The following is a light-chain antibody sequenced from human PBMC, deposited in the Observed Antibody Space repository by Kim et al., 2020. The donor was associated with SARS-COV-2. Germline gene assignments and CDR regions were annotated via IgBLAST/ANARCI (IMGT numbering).Light chain of an antibody. V-gene: IGLV3-21*04. CDR1: NIGSKS. CDR3: QVWDSSSDHPV. J-gene: IGLJ3*02. Sequence: SYELTQPPSVSVAPGKTARITCGGNNIGSKSVHWYQQKPGQAPVLVIYYDIDRPSGIPERFSGSNSGNTATLTISRVEAGDEADYYCQVWDSSSDHPVFGGGNQLTVL. CDR2: YDI.